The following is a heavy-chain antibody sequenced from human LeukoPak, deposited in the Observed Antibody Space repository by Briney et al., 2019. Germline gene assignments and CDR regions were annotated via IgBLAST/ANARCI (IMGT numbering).Heavy chain of an antibody. Sequence: GGSLRLSCAASGFTLRSYTMNWVRQAPGKGLEWVSSIGISSNKIYYADSVKGRFIISRDNAKNSVYLQMNSLRAEDTALYYCAKDLAYYYDSSGYYDYWGQGTLVTVSS. V-gene: IGHV3-21*04. CDR1: GFTLRSYT. CDR3: AKDLAYYYDSSGYYDY. D-gene: IGHD3-22*01. J-gene: IGHJ4*02. CDR2: IGISSNKI.